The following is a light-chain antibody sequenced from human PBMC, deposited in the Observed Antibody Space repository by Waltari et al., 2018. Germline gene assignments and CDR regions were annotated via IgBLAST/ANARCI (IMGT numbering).Light chain of an antibody. CDR2: EDN. J-gene: IGLJ2*01. Sequence: NFMLTQPHSVSESPGKTVTISCTRSSGSIASNYVQWYQQRPGSAPTTGIYEDNQRPPGVADRFSGSIDSSSNSASLTISGLKTEDEADYYCQSYDSSNVVFGGGTKLTVL. CDR1: SGSIASNY. V-gene: IGLV6-57*03. CDR3: QSYDSSNVV.